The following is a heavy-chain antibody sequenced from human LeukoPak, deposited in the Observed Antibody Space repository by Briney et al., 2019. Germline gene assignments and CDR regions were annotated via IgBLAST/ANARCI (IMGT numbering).Heavy chain of an antibody. CDR1: GGSISSYY. Sequence: PSETLSLTCTVSGGSISSYYWSWIRRTPGKGLEWIGYIYYSGTTNYNPSLRSRVAISLDTFKNQFSLKLSSVTAADTAVYYCARGEPAFSSGWYTYYFDYWGQGTLVTVSS. D-gene: IGHD6-19*01. J-gene: IGHJ4*02. CDR3: ARGEPAFSSGWYTYYFDY. V-gene: IGHV4-59*01. CDR2: IYYSGTT.